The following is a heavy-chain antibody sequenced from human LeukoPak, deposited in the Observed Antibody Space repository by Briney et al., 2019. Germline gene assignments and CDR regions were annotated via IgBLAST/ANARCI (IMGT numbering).Heavy chain of an antibody. CDR1: GYTFTSYD. D-gene: IGHD3-10*01. CDR3: ARSPVGVRKKHDF. CDR2: MNPTRGHT. V-gene: IGHV1-8*01. J-gene: IGHJ4*02. Sequence: GASVKVSCKASGYTFTSYDINWVRQAPGQGLEWMGWMNPTRGHTGYAQKFQGRITMTRDTSVSTAYMELNSLTSEDTAVYYCARSPVGVRKKHDFWGQGTLVIVSS.